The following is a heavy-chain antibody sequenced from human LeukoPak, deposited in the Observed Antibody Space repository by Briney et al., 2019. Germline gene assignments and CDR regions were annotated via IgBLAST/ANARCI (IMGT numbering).Heavy chain of an antibody. Sequence: SETLSLTCTVSVGSISSYYGSWIRQPPGKVLEWFGYIYTSGSTNYNLSLKSRVTISVVKSKNQLPLETTSVNAEDRAVYCFTRHKFGVVNSFDPWGQGTLVTVS. CDR1: VGSISSYY. V-gene: IGHV4-4*09. CDR2: IYTSGST. CDR3: TRHKFGVVNSFDP. J-gene: IGHJ5*02. D-gene: IGHD3-3*01.